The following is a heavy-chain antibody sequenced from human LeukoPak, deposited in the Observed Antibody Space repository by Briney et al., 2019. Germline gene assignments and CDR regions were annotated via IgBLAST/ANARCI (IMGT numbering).Heavy chain of an antibody. D-gene: IGHD2-2*03. V-gene: IGHV1-2*02. CDR1: GYTFTGYY. CDR2: INPNNGGT. J-gene: IGHJ4*02. Sequence: ASVKVSCKASGYTFTGYYMHWVRQAPGQGLEWRGWINPNNGGTNYAQNFQGRVTMTRDTSISSAYMELSRLRSDDTAVYYCARSMDIVVVPAADSSGFDYWGQGTLVTVSS. CDR3: ARSMDIVVVPAADSSGFDY.